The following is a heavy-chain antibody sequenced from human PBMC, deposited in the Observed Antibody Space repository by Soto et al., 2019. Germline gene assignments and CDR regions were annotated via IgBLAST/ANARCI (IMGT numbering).Heavy chain of an antibody. V-gene: IGHV1-69*02. Sequence: ASVKVSCKASGGTFSSYTISWVRQAPGQGLEWMGRIIPILGIANYAQKFQGRVTITADKSTSTAYMELSSLRSEDTAVYYCARSPRKDSPYDILTGYYYELREAPFDYWGQGTLVTVSS. CDR1: GGTFSSYT. CDR3: ARSPRKDSPYDILTGYYYELREAPFDY. J-gene: IGHJ4*02. D-gene: IGHD3-9*01. CDR2: IIPILGIA.